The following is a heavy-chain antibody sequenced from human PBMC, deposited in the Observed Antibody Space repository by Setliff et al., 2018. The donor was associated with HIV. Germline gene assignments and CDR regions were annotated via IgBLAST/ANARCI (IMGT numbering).Heavy chain of an antibody. D-gene: IGHD5-12*01. CDR1: GVSISGHF. CDR3: AREIWGQVAHVPYGMDV. Sequence: PSETLSLTCFVSGVSISGHFWGWIRQPPGKGLEWIGYIYTSGTTEYNPSLDSRVTISVDTSRDQFSLKVRYVTAADTAIYYCAREIWGQVAHVPYGMDVWGQGTTVTVSS. CDR2: IYTSGTT. J-gene: IGHJ6*02. V-gene: IGHV4-4*09.